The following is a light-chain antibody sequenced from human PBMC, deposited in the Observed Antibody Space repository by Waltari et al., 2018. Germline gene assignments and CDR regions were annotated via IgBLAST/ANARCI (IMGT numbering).Light chain of an antibody. CDR1: SSDVGGYNY. J-gene: IGLJ3*02. CDR3: SSYAISRPWV. Sequence: QSALTQPASVSVAPGQSITIPCPGTSSDVGGYNYVSWYQHHPGKAPKLMIYEVSNRFSGSKSGNTASLTISGLQAEDEGDYYCSSYAISRPWVFGGGTKLTVL. V-gene: IGLV2-14*01. CDR2: EV.